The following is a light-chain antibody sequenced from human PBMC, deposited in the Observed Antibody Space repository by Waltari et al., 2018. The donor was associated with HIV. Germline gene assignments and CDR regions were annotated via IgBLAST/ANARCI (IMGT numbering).Light chain of an antibody. V-gene: IGKV3-20*01. J-gene: IGKJ1*01. CDR1: EIIISRF. CDR3: QQYGSLPWT. CDR2: GAS. Sequence: DIVLTQSPGTLSLSQGERATLSCRASEIIISRFLAWYQQKPGQAPRLLISGASSRATGIPDRFNGSGSGTDFTLTISKLEPEDSVVYYCQQYGSLPWTFGQGTKVEIK.